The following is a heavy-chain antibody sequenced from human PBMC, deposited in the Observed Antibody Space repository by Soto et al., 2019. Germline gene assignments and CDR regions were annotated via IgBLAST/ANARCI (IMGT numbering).Heavy chain of an antibody. V-gene: IGHV3-64*01. CDR3: ARGSIGSPEYYFDY. CDR2: ISSNGGST. D-gene: IGHD1-26*01. CDR1: GFTFSSYW. J-gene: IGHJ4*02. Sequence: GGSLRLSCAASGFTFSSYWMHWVRQAPGKGLEYVSAISSNGGSTYYANSVKGRFTISRDNSKNTLYLQMGSLRAEDMAVYYCARGSIGSPEYYFDYWGQGTLVTVSS.